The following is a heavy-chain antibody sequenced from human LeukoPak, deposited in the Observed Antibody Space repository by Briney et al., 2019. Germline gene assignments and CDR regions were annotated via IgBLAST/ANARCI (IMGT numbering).Heavy chain of an antibody. Sequence: GSLILSCAASGFNFGNYAMHWVRQAPGKGLEWVSLIPSGGFYEYYADSVKGRFTISRDDSGNTLYLQLNSLRPEDTAVYYCARDSTYYYESGSSGPHYFDNWGQGTLVTVSS. J-gene: IGHJ4*02. CDR3: ARDSTYYYESGSSGPHYFDN. V-gene: IGHV3-30-3*01. D-gene: IGHD3-10*01. CDR1: GFNFGNYA. CDR2: IPSGGFYE.